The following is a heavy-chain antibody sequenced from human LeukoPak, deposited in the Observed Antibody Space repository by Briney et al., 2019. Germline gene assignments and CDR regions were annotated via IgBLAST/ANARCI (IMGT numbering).Heavy chain of an antibody. Sequence: ASEKLSCKASGYTFTSYVRNWVRQAPGQGLEWLRWINTNTGDPTYAQGFTGRFVFSLDTSVGTAYLQISSLKAEDTAVYYCASTLAAAITSDAFDIWGQGTMVTVSS. CDR3: ASTLAAAITSDAFDI. D-gene: IGHD6-13*01. V-gene: IGHV7-4-1*02. CDR2: INTNTGDP. CDR1: GYTFTSYV. J-gene: IGHJ3*02.